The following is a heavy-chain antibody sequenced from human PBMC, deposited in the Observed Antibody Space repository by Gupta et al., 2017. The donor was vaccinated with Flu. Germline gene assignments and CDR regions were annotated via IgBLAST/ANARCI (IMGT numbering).Heavy chain of an antibody. CDR2: TAYDETNK. CDR1: GCSIRHYG. CDR3: AKDLKWNFNNFGMNV. D-gene: IGHD2-15*01. V-gene: IGHV3-30*18. Sequence: QETVVEAGGGVDQHGRALRLSCAAFGCSIRHYGRHWVRRTPGTELEGVAVTAYDETNKYYADSVKCRFTISRDNSKNTLYLQMNSLRTEDTAVYYCAKDLKWNFNNFGMNVWGQGTTVTVSS. J-gene: IGHJ6*02.